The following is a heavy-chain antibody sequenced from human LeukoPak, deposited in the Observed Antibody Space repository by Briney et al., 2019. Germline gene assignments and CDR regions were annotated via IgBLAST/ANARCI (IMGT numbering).Heavy chain of an antibody. CDR1: VFTLSSYE. V-gene: IGHV3-48*03. Sequence: GGSLRLSCAASVFTLSSYEMNWLRHAPGKGLAWASYISSSSSTIYYADSVKGRFTISRDNAKNSLYVQMNSLRAEDTAVYYCAREGRSGYDLTGYYGMDVWGKGTTVTVSS. J-gene: IGHJ6*04. CDR2: ISSSSSTI. CDR3: AREGRSGYDLTGYYGMDV. D-gene: IGHD5-12*01.